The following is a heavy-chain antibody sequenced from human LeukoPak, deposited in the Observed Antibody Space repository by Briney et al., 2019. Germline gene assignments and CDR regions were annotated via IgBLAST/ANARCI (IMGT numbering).Heavy chain of an antibody. CDR1: GFTFSSCW. Sequence: GGSLRLSCAASGFTFSSCWMHWVRQAPGKGLVWVSLINSDGSSTTYADSVKGRFTISRDNAKNTFYLQMNSLRAEDTAAYYCVRTLHNWFDPWGQGTLVTVSS. J-gene: IGHJ5*02. CDR3: VRTLHNWFDP. D-gene: IGHD3-16*01. CDR2: INSDGSST. V-gene: IGHV3-74*01.